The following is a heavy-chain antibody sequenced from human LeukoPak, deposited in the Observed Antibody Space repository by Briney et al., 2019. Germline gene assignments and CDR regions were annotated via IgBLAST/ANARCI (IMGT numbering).Heavy chain of an antibody. CDR3: ARDIVGVTRAFGY. J-gene: IGHJ4*02. CDR1: GGSISSGGYS. D-gene: IGHD1-26*01. CDR2: IYHSGST. Sequence: PSQTLSLTCAVSGGSISSGGYSWSWIRQPRGKGLEWIGYIYHSGSTYYNPSLKSRVTISVDRSKNQFSLKLSSVTAADTAVYYCARDIVGVTRAFGYWGQGTLATVSS. V-gene: IGHV4-30-2*01.